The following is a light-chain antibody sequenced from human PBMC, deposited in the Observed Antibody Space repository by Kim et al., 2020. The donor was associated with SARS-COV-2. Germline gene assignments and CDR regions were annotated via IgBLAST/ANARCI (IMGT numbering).Light chain of an antibody. J-gene: IGLJ2*01. V-gene: IGLV2-14*03. Sequence: SITISCTGSSTDIDNYNYFAWYQQHPDKAPKLIIFDVNHRPSGVSNRFSGSKSGNTASLTIFGLQPEDEADYYCSSYTSTTTLDVIFGGGTQLTVL. CDR1: STDIDNYNY. CDR2: DVN. CDR3: SSYTSTTTLDVI.